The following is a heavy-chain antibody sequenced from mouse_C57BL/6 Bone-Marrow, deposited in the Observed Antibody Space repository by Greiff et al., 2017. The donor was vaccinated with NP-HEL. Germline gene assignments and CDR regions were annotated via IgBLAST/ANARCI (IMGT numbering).Heavy chain of an antibody. CDR2: ISYDGSN. CDR1: GYSITSGYY. D-gene: IGHD4-1*01. CDR3: ARDRVTGDFGY. Sequence: DVKLQESGPGLVKPSQSLSLTCSVTGYSITSGYYWNWIRQFPGNKLEWMGYISYDGSNNYNPSLKNRISITRDTSKNQFFLKLNSVTTEDTATYDCARDRVTGDFGYWGQGTTLTVSS. J-gene: IGHJ2*01. V-gene: IGHV3-6*01.